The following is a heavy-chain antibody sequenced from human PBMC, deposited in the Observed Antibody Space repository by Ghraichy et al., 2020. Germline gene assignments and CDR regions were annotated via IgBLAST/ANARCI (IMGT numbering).Heavy chain of an antibody. V-gene: IGHV4-34*12. D-gene: IGHD2-8*01. Sequence: SETLSLTCAVYGGSSSGYHWSWVRQSPGKGLEWTGEILHSGNTKYSPSLQSRVTMSVDTSKNHFSLTLNSVTAADTAVYYCRVWVTDSAFGVWGQGTMVTVSS. J-gene: IGHJ3*01. CDR1: GGSSSGYH. CDR3: RVWVTDSAFGV. CDR2: ILHSGNT.